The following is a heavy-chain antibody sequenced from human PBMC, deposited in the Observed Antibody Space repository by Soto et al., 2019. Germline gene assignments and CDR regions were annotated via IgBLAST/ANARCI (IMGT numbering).Heavy chain of an antibody. CDR2: IDPSDSYT. CDR1: GYSFTSYW. D-gene: IGHD3-10*01. Sequence: EVQLVQSGAEVKKPGESLRISCKGSGYSFTSYWITWVRQMPGKGLEWMGMIDPSDSYTNYSPSFQGHVTISADKSIXTAYLQWSSLKASDTAMYYCARHEYYGSGRTPFDYWGQGTLVAVSS. V-gene: IGHV5-10-1*01. CDR3: ARHEYYGSGRTPFDY. J-gene: IGHJ4*02.